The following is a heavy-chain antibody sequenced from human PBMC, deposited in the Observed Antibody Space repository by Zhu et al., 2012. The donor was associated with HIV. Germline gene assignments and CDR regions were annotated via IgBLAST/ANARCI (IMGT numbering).Heavy chain of an antibody. CDR3: AGQDVNMIVRY. CDR2: ISRDGST. D-gene: IGHD3-16*01. CDR1: GMYLNDYY. Sequence: QVQLQQWGAGLLKPSETLSLTCAVYGMYLNDYYWSWIRQPPGKGLEWIGEISRDGSTNYSPSLKNRIAVSVDTFKNQFSLKLNSMTAADTALYYCAGQDVNMIVRYWGQGTLVTVSS. V-gene: IGHV4-34*01. J-gene: IGHJ4*02.